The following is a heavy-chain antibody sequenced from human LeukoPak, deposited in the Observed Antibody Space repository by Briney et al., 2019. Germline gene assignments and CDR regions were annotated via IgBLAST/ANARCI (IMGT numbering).Heavy chain of an antibody. CDR2: INPNSGGT. CDR3: ARDQGGNVLRFLEWLPPAYYMDV. D-gene: IGHD3-3*01. J-gene: IGHJ6*03. Sequence: ASVKVSCKAFGYTFTGSYMHWLRQAPGQGLEWMGWINPNSGGTNYAQKFQGRVTMTRDTSISTAYMELSRLRSDDTAVYYCARDQGGNVLRFLEWLPPAYYMDVWGKGTTVTVSS. CDR1: GYTFTGSY. V-gene: IGHV1-2*02.